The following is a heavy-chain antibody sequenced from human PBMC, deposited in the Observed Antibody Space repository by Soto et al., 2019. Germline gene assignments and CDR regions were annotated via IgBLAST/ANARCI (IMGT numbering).Heavy chain of an antibody. CDR2: IIPIFGTA. D-gene: IGHD5-12*01. CDR1: GGTFSSYA. Sequence: GASVKVSCKASGGTFSSYAISWVRQAPGQGLEGMGGIIPIFGTANYAQKFQGRVTITADESTSTAYMELSSLRSDDTAVYYCARDRPVDIVAEKDYYYYGMDVWGQGTTVTVSS. V-gene: IGHV1-69*13. J-gene: IGHJ6*02. CDR3: ARDRPVDIVAEKDYYYYGMDV.